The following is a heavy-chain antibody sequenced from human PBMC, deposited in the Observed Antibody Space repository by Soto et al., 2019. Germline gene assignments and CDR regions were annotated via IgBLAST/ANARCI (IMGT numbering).Heavy chain of an antibody. CDR1: GGSISSGCYY. Sequence: QVKRQDSCPGLVKPSQTLSLTCTVSGGSISSGCYYCSCIRQHPGKGLDRIRDIYYSGSTYYNPSLKSRVTISVDTSKNHCSLKLSSVTAADTAVYYCARERGRAAAGTLNYFDYWGQGTMVTVSS. D-gene: IGHD6-13*01. J-gene: IGHJ4*02. CDR3: ARERGRAAAGTLNYFDY. CDR2: IYYSGST. V-gene: IGHV4-31*03.